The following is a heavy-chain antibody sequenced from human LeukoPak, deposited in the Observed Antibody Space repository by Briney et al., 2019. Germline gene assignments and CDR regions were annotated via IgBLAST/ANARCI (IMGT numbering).Heavy chain of an antibody. V-gene: IGHV3-21*01. J-gene: IGHJ4*02. CDR3: ARFSNYSGSYRWTFLDY. Sequence: PGGSLRLSCAASGFTFSSYSMKWVRQAPGKGLEWVSFIGSSISYISYADSVKGRFTISRDNAKNSLYLQMNSLRAEDTAVYYCARFSNYSGSYRWTFLDYWGQGTLVTVSS. CDR1: GFTFSSYS. CDR2: IGSSISYI. D-gene: IGHD1-26*01.